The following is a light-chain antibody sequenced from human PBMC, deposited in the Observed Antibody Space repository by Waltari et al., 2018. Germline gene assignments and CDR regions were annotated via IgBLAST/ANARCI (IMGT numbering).Light chain of an antibody. CDR3: LQYNSNPLT. CDR1: QGISTY. J-gene: IGKJ4*01. Sequence: DIQMTQSPSSLSASAGDRVTITCRASQGISTYLNWYQQKPGKAPKRLIYAASSLESGVPSRFSGSGSGTDFTLTISSLQPEDFATYYCLQYNSNPLTFGGGTKVGIK. V-gene: IGKV1-17*01. CDR2: AAS.